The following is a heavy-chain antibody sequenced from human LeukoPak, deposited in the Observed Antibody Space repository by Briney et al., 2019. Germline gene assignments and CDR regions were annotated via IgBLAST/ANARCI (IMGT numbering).Heavy chain of an antibody. V-gene: IGHV4-39*07. CDR3: ATEYSSSSGYYYYMDV. J-gene: IGHJ6*03. D-gene: IGHD6-6*01. CDR2: IYYSGST. CDR1: GGSISSGSYY. Sequence: SQTLSLTCTVSGGSISSGSYYWGWIRQPPGKGLEWIGSIYYSGSTYYNPSLKSRVTISVDTSKNQFSLKLSSVTAADTAVYYCATEYSSSSGYYYYMDVWGKGTTVTVSS.